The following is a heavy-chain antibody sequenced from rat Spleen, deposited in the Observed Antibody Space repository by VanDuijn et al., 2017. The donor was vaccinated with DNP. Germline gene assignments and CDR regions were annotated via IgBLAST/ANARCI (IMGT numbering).Heavy chain of an antibody. CDR3: AREDYCSSGAIDA. Sequence: EVQLVESGGGLVQPGRSLKLSCAASGFTFSNYGMAWVRQAPKKGLEWVATISYDGSRTYYRDSVKGRFTISRNDAKSTLYLQMDSLRSEDTATYYCAREDYCSSGAIDAWGQGTSVTVSS. CDR1: GFTFSNYG. J-gene: IGHJ4*01. CDR2: ISYDGSRT. D-gene: IGHD1-2*01. V-gene: IGHV5-7*01.